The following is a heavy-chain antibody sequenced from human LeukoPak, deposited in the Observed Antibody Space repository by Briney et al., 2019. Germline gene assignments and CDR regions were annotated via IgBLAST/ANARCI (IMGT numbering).Heavy chain of an antibody. CDR3: ARGGGTGWYWFDP. Sequence: PGGSLRLSCAASGFTFSTYAMSWVRQAPGKGLEWVSVIYSGSRTYYADSVKGRFTISRDNSKNMLYLQMNSLRAEDTAVYYCARGGGTGWYWFDPWGQGTLVTVSS. CDR1: GFTFSTYA. D-gene: IGHD6-19*01. J-gene: IGHJ5*02. V-gene: IGHV3-53*01. CDR2: IYSGSRT.